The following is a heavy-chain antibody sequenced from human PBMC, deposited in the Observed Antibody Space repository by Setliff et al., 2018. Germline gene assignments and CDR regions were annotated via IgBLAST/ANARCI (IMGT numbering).Heavy chain of an antibody. CDR2: INHSGST. CDR1: GGSFSTYY. J-gene: IGHJ3*01. CDR3: ASPRLSYYDNGAFPSDAFDP. Sequence: SETLSLTCAVYGGSFSTYYWNWIRQPPGKGLEWIGEINHSGSTNYDPSLKSRVTISVDTSKNQFSLKLRSVTAADTAVYYCASPRLSYYDNGAFPSDAFDPWGQGTMVTVSS. V-gene: IGHV4-34*01. D-gene: IGHD3-22*01.